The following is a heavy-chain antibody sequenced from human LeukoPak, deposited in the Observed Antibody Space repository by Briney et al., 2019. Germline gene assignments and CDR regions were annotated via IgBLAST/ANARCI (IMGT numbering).Heavy chain of an antibody. J-gene: IGHJ4*02. V-gene: IGHV4-39*07. D-gene: IGHD6-6*01. CDR3: ASTRSSSTFDY. CDR2: IYYSGST. CDR1: GGSISSSSFY. Sequence: SETLSLTCTVSGGSISSSSFYWGWIRQPPGKGLEWIGSIYYSGSTYYNPSLKSRVTISVDTSKDQFSLKLSSVTAADTAVYYCASTRSSSTFDYWGQGTLVTVSS.